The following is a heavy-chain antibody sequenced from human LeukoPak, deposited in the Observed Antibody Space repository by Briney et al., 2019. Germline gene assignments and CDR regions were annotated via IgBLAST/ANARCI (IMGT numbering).Heavy chain of an antibody. Sequence: GESLKISCKGSGYSFSSYWIGWVRQMPGKGLEWIGLMEKELNGYATAYAASVRGRFTISRDDSQNTAYLQMDSLKTEDTALYYCTRDSGTYNWLDPWGQGTLVTVSS. V-gene: IGHV3-73*01. J-gene: IGHJ5*02. CDR3: TRDSGTYNWLDP. D-gene: IGHD1-26*01. CDR2: MEKELNGYAT. CDR1: GYSFSSYW.